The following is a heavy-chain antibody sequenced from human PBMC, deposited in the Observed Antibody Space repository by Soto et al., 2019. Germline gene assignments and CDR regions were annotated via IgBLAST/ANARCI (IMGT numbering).Heavy chain of an antibody. D-gene: IGHD3-22*01. CDR2: IYPGDSDT. Sequence: PGESLKISCKGSGYSFPNYWIGWVRQMPGKGLEWMGIIYPGDSDTRYSPSFQGQVTISADKSISTAYLQWDSLKPSDTAMYYCARRPPHDYDTSDSNKYWGQGTLVTVSS. CDR1: GYSFPNYW. J-gene: IGHJ4*02. V-gene: IGHV5-51*01. CDR3: ARRPPHDYDTSDSNKY.